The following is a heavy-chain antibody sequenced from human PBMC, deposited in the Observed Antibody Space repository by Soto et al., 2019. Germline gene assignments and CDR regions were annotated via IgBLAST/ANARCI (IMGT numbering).Heavy chain of an antibody. CDR2: ISARGGGT. J-gene: IGHJ5*02. CDR1: GFTFNNYA. V-gene: IGHV3-23*01. Sequence: GGSLRLSCVASGFTFNNYAMTWVRRAPGKGLEWVSSISARGGGTFYADSVKGRLIISRDSSKDTLYLQMNSLRVEDTAVYYCAKSRTATTSCYGSWGQGARVTAPQ. CDR3: AKSRTATTSCYGS. D-gene: IGHD2-2*01.